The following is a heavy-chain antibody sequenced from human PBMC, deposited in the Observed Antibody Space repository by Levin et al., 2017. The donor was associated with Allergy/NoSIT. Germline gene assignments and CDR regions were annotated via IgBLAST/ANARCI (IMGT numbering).Heavy chain of an antibody. J-gene: IGHJ6*02. D-gene: IGHD2-2*01. CDR2: INHSGST. V-gene: IGHV4-34*01. CDR1: GGSFSGYY. Sequence: ASETLSLTCAVYGGSFSGYYWSWIRQPPGKGLEWIGEINHSGSTNYNPSLKSRVTISVDTSKNQFSLKLSSVTAADTAVYYCARGCSSTSCSAAYGMDGWGQGTTVTVSS. CDR3: ARGCSSTSCSAAYGMDG.